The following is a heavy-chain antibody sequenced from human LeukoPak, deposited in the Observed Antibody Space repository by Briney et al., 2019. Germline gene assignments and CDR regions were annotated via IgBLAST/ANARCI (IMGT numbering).Heavy chain of an antibody. J-gene: IGHJ4*02. CDR3: AREKGYCSGGSCYSGIPFDY. V-gene: IGHV1-46*01. Sequence: ASVKVSCKASGYTFTGYYMHWVRQAPGQGLEWMGIINPSGGSTSYAQKFQGRVTMTRDMSTSTVCMELSRLRSEDTAVYYCAREKGYCSGGSCYSGIPFDYWGQGTLVTVSS. CDR2: INPSGGST. CDR1: GYTFTGYY. D-gene: IGHD2-15*01.